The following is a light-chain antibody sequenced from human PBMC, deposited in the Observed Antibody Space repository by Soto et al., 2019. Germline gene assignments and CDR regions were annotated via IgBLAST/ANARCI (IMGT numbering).Light chain of an antibody. CDR2: KAS. J-gene: IGKJ1*01. CDR1: QTIDSW. V-gene: IGKV1-5*03. Sequence: IQMTQSPSTLSASVGDRVTITCRASQTIDSWLAWYQQRPGKHPNLLIYKASTLASGVPSRCSGSGSGTEFTLTISSLQSEDFAVYYCQQYNNWWTFGQGTKVDI. CDR3: QQYNNWWT.